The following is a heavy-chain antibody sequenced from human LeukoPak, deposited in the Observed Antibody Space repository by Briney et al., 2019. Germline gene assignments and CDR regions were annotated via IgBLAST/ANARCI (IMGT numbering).Heavy chain of an antibody. J-gene: IGHJ6*03. Sequence: AETLSLTCTVSGGSIGRKYWSWIRQPPGKGLEWIGYMHDSGTVNYNPSLKSRVTISVDTSKNQYSLKLTSVAAADTAVYYCARDRKYYYHMDVWGQGTTVTVSS. CDR3: ARDRKYYYHMDV. CDR1: GGSIGRKY. D-gene: IGHD1-14*01. V-gene: IGHV4-59*12. CDR2: MHDSGTV.